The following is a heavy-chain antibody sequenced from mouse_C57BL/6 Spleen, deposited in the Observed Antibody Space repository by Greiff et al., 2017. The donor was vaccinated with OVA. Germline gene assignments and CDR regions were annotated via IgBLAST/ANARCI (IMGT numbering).Heavy chain of an antibody. J-gene: IGHJ4*01. CDR2: IWTGGGT. CDR3: ARNPITTVVAGAMDY. Sequence: QVQLQQSGPGLVAPSQSLSITCTVSGFSLTSYAISWVRQPPGKGLEWLGVIWTGGGTNYNSALKSRLSISKDNSKSQVFLKMNSLQTDDTARYYCARNPITTVVAGAMDYWGQGTSVTVSS. CDR1: GFSLTSYA. V-gene: IGHV2-9-1*01. D-gene: IGHD1-1*01.